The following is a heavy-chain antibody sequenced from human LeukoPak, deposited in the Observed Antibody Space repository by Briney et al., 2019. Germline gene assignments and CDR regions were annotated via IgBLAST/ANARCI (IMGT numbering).Heavy chain of an antibody. D-gene: IGHD6-13*01. CDR2: MNPNSGNT. J-gene: IGHJ4*02. Sequence: ASVKVSCKASGYTFTSYDINWVRQATGQGLEWMGWMNPNSGNTGYAQKLQGRVTMTTDTSTSTAYMELRSLRSDDTAVYYCARVGLAAAGAPYFDYWGQGTLVTVSS. V-gene: IGHV1-8*01. CDR1: GYTFTSYD. CDR3: ARVGLAAAGAPYFDY.